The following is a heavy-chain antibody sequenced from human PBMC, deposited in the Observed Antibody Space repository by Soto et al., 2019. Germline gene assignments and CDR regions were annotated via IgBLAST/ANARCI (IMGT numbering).Heavy chain of an antibody. Sequence: SETLSLTCTVSGGSISSSSYYWGWIRQPPGKGLEWIGSIYYSGSTYYNPSLKSRVTISVDTSKNQFSLKLSSVTAADTAVYYCARHLVSRRIYYYMDVWGKGTTVTVSS. CDR2: IYYSGST. V-gene: IGHV4-39*01. J-gene: IGHJ6*03. CDR3: ARHLVSRRIYYYMDV. D-gene: IGHD2-15*01. CDR1: GGSISSSSYY.